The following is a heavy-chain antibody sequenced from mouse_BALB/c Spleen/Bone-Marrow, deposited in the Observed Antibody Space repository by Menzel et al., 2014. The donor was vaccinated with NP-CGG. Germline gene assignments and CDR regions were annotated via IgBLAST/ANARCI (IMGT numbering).Heavy chain of an antibody. Sequence: VQVVESGPGLVAPSQSLSITCTVSGFSLTSYGVHWIRQPPGKGLDWLGVIWAGGSTNYNSALMSRLSISKDSSKSQVFLKMNSLQTDDTAMYYCARDGYYSTWFAYWGQGTLVTVSA. CDR1: GFSLTSYG. CDR2: IWAGGST. V-gene: IGHV2-9*02. D-gene: IGHD2-3*01. CDR3: ARDGYYSTWFAY. J-gene: IGHJ3*01.